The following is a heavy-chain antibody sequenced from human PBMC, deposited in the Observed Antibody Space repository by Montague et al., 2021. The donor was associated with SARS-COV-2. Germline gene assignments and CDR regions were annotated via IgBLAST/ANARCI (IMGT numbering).Heavy chain of an antibody. CDR3: ASAGGYCTGCSCYYVY. J-gene: IGHJ4*02. CDR1: GGSISTYY. Sequence: SETLSLTCSVSGGSISTYYWSWIRQPPGKGLEWIGYIYHSGSTNYNPSLKSRVTISIDTSKNQFSLELSSVTAADMAVYYCASAGGYCTGCSCYYVYWGQGTLVTVSS. D-gene: IGHD2-15*01. V-gene: IGHV4-59*01. CDR2: IYHSGST.